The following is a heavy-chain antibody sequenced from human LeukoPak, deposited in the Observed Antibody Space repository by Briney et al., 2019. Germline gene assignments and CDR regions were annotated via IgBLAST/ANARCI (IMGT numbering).Heavy chain of an antibody. J-gene: IGHJ4*02. D-gene: IGHD6-13*01. Sequence: GGSLRLSCAASGFTFSNAWMSWVRQAPGKGLEWVGRIKSKTDGGTTDYAAPVKGRFTISRDDSKNTLYLQMNSLKTEDTAVYYCTTGIAAAGTFYYFDYWGQGTLVTVSS. CDR1: GFTFSNAW. V-gene: IGHV3-15*01. CDR3: TTGIAAAGTFYYFDY. CDR2: IKSKTDGGTT.